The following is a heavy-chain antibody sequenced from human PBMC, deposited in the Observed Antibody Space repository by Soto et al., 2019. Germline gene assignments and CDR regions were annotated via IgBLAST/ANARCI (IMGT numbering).Heavy chain of an antibody. CDR1: GYSFTSYD. V-gene: IGHV1-8*01. CDR3: ALSKSLAGYCSYYFPYYRCV. Sequence: ASVKVSCKACGYSFTSYDSNWVRQDTGQGIERMGWMNPNSGNTGYAQKFQGRVTMTRNTSISTAYMELSSLRSEDTAVYYCALSKSLAGYCSYYFPYYRCVWGKGTTVTVSS. J-gene: IGHJ6*03. D-gene: IGHD3-9*01. CDR2: MNPNSGNT.